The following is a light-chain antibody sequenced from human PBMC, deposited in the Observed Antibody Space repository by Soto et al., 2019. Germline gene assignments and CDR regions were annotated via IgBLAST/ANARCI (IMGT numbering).Light chain of an antibody. V-gene: IGKV1-39*01. CDR1: QTISSL. CDR3: QQSYSTLLT. J-gene: IGKJ3*01. Sequence: DIQMTQSPSSLSASVGDRVTITCRASQTISSLLNWYQQKPGKAPKLLIYAASSLQSGVPSRFSGRGSGTDFTLTISSLQPEDFATYYCQQSYSTLLTFGPGTKVDIK. CDR2: AAS.